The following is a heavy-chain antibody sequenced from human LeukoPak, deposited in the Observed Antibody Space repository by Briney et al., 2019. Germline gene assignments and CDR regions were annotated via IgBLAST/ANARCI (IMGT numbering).Heavy chain of an antibody. CDR1: GGSISGTNW. Sequence: SGTLSLTCGVSGGSISGTNWWSWVRQHPGQGLEWIGEISLAGQTNYNPSLNGRVTMSLDKSSNQLSLHLTSVTAADTATYYCSRESGPFCPFGYWGQGTLDIVSS. CDR2: ISLAGQT. V-gene: IGHV4-4*02. CDR3: SRESGPFCPFGY. D-gene: IGHD1-26*01. J-gene: IGHJ4*02.